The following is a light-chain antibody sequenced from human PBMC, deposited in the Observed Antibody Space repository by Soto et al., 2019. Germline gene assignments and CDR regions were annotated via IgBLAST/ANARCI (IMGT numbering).Light chain of an antibody. J-gene: IGKJ1*01. CDR2: GAS. Sequence: EIVMTQSPATLSVSPGERATLSCRASQSVSSSLAWYQQKPGHAPRLLIYGASTRATGIPARLSGSGSGTEFTLTISSLQSEDFAVYYCQQYNNWPTTFDQGTKVEIK. CDR3: QQYNNWPTT. V-gene: IGKV3-15*01. CDR1: QSVSSS.